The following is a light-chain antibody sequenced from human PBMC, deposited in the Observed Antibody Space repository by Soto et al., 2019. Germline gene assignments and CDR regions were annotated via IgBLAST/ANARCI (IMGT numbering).Light chain of an antibody. Sequence: DIQMTQSPSSLSASIGDRVSITCRASRSISHYLNWYQQKPGKAPKLLIYAASGLQYGVPSRFSGSGSGTDFVLSISDLQPEDFAVYYCQQSYTTPITFDQGTRLNIK. CDR1: RSISHY. V-gene: IGKV1-39*01. J-gene: IGKJ5*01. CDR3: QQSYTTPIT. CDR2: AAS.